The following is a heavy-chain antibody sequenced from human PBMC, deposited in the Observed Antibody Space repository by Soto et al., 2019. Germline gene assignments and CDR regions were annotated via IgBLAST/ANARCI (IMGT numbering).Heavy chain of an antibody. CDR1: GYTFTSYY. Sequence: QVQLVQSGAEVKKPGASVKVSCKASGYTFTSYYMHWVRQAPGQGLEWMGIINPSGGSTSYAQKFQCRVTMTRDTSTSTVYMELSSQRSEDTAVHYCAVGWGSLGVFGIWGQGKMVTVSS. D-gene: IGHD3-16*01. CDR3: AVGWGSLGVFGI. J-gene: IGHJ3*02. V-gene: IGHV1-46*03. CDR2: INPSGGST.